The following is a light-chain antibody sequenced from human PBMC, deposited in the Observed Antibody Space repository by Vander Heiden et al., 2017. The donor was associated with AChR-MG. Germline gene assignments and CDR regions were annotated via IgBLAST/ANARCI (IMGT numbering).Light chain of an antibody. V-gene: IGLV1-44*01. J-gene: IGLJ3*02. CDR1: SSNIGSNT. CDR2: SNH. Sequence: QSVLTQPPSASGTPGQRVTISCSGSSSNIGSNTVHWYQQLPGTAPKLLIYSNHQRPSGVPDRFSGSKSGTSASLASSGLQSEDEADYYCAAWDDSLNGVFGGGTKLTVL. CDR3: AAWDDSLNGV.